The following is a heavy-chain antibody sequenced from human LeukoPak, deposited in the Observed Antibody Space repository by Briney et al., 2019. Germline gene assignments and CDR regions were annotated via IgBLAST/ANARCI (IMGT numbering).Heavy chain of an antibody. CDR3: ARARGSGYYFVPVH. D-gene: IGHD3-22*01. CDR1: GFTFNTYS. J-gene: IGHJ4*02. Sequence: GGSLRLSCGASGFTFNTYSMTWVRQAPGKGLEWVSSISSSSSYIYYADSVKGRFTISRDNAKNSLYLQMNSLRAEDTALYYCARARGSGYYFVPVHWGQGTLVTVSS. V-gene: IGHV3-21*04. CDR2: ISSSSSYI.